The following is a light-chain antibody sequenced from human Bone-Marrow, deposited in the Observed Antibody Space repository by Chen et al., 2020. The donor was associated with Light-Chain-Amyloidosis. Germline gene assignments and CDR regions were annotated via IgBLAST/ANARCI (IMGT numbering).Light chain of an antibody. CDR1: QPVAGNY. V-gene: IGKV3D-20*02. Sequence: DIVLTQSPGTLSLSPGERATLSCRARQPVAGNYLGWYQQKPGLDPRLLIYDASTRAPDLPSRFSGSGCGTDFTLTISSLEPEDFAVYYCQQRSNSVTFGQGTRLEIK. J-gene: IGKJ5*01. CDR3: QQRSNSVT. CDR2: DAS.